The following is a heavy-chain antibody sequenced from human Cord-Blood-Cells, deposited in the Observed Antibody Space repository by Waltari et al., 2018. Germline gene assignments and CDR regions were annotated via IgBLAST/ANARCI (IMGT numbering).Heavy chain of an antibody. CDR3: AGINYDFWSGYYYYYGMDV. CDR1: GYTFTSYD. D-gene: IGHD3-3*01. Sequence: QVQLVQSGAEVKKPGASVKVSCKAFGYTFTSYDINWVRQATGQGVEWMGWMNPNSGNTGYAQKFQGRVTMTRNTSISTAYMELSSLRSEDTAVYYCAGINYDFWSGYYYYYGMDVWGQGTTVTVSS. CDR2: MNPNSGNT. J-gene: IGHJ6*02. V-gene: IGHV1-8*01.